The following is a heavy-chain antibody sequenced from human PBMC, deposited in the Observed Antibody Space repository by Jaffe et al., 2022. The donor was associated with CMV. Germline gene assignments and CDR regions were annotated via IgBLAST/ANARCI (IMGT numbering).Heavy chain of an antibody. CDR3: ARDPLGYCSGGSCLYYYYGMDV. J-gene: IGHJ6*02. CDR2: INPNSGGT. CDR1: GYTFTGYY. Sequence: QVQLVQSGAEVKKPGASVKVSCKASGYTFTGYYMHWVRQAPGQGLEWMGWINPNSGGTNYAQKFQGRVTMTRDTSISTAYMELSRLRSDDTAVYYCARDPLGYCSGGSCLYYYYGMDVWGQGTTVTVSS. V-gene: IGHV1-2*02. D-gene: IGHD2-15*01.